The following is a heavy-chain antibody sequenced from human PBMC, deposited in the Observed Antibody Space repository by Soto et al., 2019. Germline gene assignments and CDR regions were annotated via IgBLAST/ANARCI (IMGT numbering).Heavy chain of an antibody. CDR2: ISAYNGNT. J-gene: IGHJ3*02. Sequence: ASVKVSCKASGYTFTSYGISWVRQAPGQGLEWMGWISAYNGNTNYAQKLQGRVTMTTDTSTSTAYKELRSLRSDDTAVYYCARDGDSSGWYSKDAFDIWGQGTMVTVSS. D-gene: IGHD6-19*01. V-gene: IGHV1-18*01. CDR3: ARDGDSSGWYSKDAFDI. CDR1: GYTFTSYG.